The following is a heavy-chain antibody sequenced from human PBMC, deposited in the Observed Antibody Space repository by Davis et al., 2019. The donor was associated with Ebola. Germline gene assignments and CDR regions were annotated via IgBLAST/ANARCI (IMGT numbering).Heavy chain of an antibody. Sequence: ASVKVSCKASGYRFTDHSIHWVRRAPGRGPEWMGWISPHSGGTMYAQKFQGRVTLTRDTSTDTAHMEVVNLRPDDTAVYYCARDRDKQLMQGGDFWGQGTQVTVSS. CDR3: ARDRDKQLMQGGDF. J-gene: IGHJ4*02. CDR2: ISPHSGGT. CDR1: GYRFTDHS. D-gene: IGHD6-13*01. V-gene: IGHV1-2*02.